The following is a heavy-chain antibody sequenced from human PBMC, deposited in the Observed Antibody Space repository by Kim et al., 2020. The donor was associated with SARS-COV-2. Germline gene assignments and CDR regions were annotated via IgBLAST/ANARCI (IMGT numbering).Heavy chain of an antibody. V-gene: IGHV4-59*01. Sequence: SETLSLTCTVSGGSLTNYWWGWIRQPPGRGLEWIWYIYHSGSTMYKSSLHQSRGTISLDTSKNQFSLDLHSVTAADTAVYYCAREAPVPIDGFYVWGQGT. CDR1: GGSLTNYW. CDR2: IYHSGST. CDR3: AREAPVPIDGFYV. D-gene: IGHD3-9*01. J-gene: IGHJ3*01.